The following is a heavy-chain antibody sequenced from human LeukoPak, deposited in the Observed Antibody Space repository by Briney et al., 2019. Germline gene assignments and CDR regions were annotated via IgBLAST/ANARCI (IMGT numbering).Heavy chain of an antibody. CDR3: ATGGGLAVSHV. CDR1: GGSISGYNYY. J-gene: IGHJ4*02. CDR2: FYQSGRT. D-gene: IGHD5/OR15-5a*01. V-gene: IGHV4-39*01. Sequence: SETLSLTCAVSGGSISGYNYYWDWIRQPPGKGLEWIGSFYQSGRTYYNPSLKSRVTIFGDTSKNQFSLKLGSVTAADTAVYFCATGGGLAVSHVWGQGTLVTVSS.